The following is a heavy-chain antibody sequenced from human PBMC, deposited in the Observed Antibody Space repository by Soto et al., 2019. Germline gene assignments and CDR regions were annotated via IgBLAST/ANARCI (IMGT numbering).Heavy chain of an antibody. V-gene: IGHV4-34*01. D-gene: IGHD3-22*01. CDR2: INHSGST. CDR3: GRGIAMIVVVESDAPDKSYLDS. CDR1: GGSFNGYQ. J-gene: IGHJ4*02. Sequence: QVQLQQWGAGLLKPSETLSLTCAVYGGSFNGYQWSWIRQPPGKGLEWIGEINHSGSTNYNPSLKSRSTISVDTSKNQFSLKLTSVTAADTAVYYCGRGIAMIVVVESDAPDKSYLDSWGQGTLVTVSS.